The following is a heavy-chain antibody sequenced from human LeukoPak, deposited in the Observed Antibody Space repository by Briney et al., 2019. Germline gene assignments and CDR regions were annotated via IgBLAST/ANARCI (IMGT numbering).Heavy chain of an antibody. CDR2: INYNGAIT. CDR3: ARDRLGPSFSVSHFDL. CDR1: GFTFVDYG. Sequence: GGSLGLSCATSGFTFVDYGLSWVRRAPGKGLEWLCAINYNGAITDYADSVKGRFTISRDNAKNSLYLRMDSLRAEDTALYYCARDRLGPSFSVSHFDLWGQGTLVTVSS. V-gene: IGHV3-20*04. D-gene: IGHD3-3*02. J-gene: IGHJ4*02.